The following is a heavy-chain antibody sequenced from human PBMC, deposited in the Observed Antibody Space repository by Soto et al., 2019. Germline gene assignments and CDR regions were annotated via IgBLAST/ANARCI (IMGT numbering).Heavy chain of an antibody. CDR2: IYYSGST. J-gene: IGHJ3*02. CDR1: GGSISSYY. V-gene: IGHV4-59*01. Sequence: SETLSLTCTVSGGSISSYYWSWIRQPPGKGLEWIGYIYYSGSTNYNPSPKSRVTISVDTSKNQFSLKLSSVTAADTAMYYCARSFGGAFELAFDIWGQGTMVTVSS. D-gene: IGHD3-10*01. CDR3: ARSFGGAFELAFDI.